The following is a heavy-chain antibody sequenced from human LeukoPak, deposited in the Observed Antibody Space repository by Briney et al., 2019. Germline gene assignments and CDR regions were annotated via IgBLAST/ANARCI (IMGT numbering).Heavy chain of an antibody. CDR2: IYYSGST. CDR1: GGSISSYY. V-gene: IGHV4-59*01. CDR3: ARALFVVVPAATRYYGMDV. Sequence: PSETLSLTCTVSGGSISSYYWSWIRQPPGKGLEWIGYIYYSGSTNYNPSLKSRDTISVDTSKNQFSLKLSSVTAADTAVYYCARALFVVVPAATRYYGMDVWGKGTTVTVSS. D-gene: IGHD2-2*01. J-gene: IGHJ6*04.